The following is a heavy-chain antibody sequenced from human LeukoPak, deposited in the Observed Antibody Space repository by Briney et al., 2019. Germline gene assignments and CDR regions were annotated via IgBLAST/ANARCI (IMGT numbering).Heavy chain of an antibody. V-gene: IGHV4-59*08. J-gene: IGHJ4*02. CDR3: ARGAGSSDY. CDR1: GGSFSGYY. D-gene: IGHD6-6*01. Sequence: KPSETLSLTCAVYGGSFSGYYWSWIRQPPGKGLEWIGYIYHSGSTNYNPSLKSRVTMSVDTSKSQFSLKLSSVTAADTAVYYCARGAGSSDYWGQGTLVTVSS. CDR2: IYHSGST.